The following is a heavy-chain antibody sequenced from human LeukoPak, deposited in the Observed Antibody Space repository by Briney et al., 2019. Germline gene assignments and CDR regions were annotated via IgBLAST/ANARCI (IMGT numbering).Heavy chain of an antibody. D-gene: IGHD3-10*01. J-gene: IGHJ4*02. V-gene: IGHV4-34*01. Sequence: SETLSLTCAVYGGPFSGYYWSWIRQPPGKGLEGIGEINHVGSTNYNPSLKRRVTISADTSKNQFSLKLSSVTAADTAVYYCARLKGSAYYYGSGSSQFDYCGQGTLVTVSS. CDR2: INHVGST. CDR1: GGPFSGYY. CDR3: ARLKGSAYYYGSGSSQFDY.